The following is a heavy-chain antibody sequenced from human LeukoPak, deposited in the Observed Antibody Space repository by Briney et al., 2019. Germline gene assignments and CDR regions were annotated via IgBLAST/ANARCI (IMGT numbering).Heavy chain of an antibody. Sequence: GGSLRLSCAASGFTFSSYAMSWVRQAPGKGLEWVSTISDSGDSTYYADSVKGRFTISRDTSKNTLFLQMNSLRAEDTAVYACAKGLGFRSGWYWGGFDYWGQGTLVTVSS. CDR1: GFTFSSYA. CDR2: ISDSGDST. V-gene: IGHV3-23*01. D-gene: IGHD6-13*01. CDR3: AKGLGFRSGWYWGGFDY. J-gene: IGHJ4*02.